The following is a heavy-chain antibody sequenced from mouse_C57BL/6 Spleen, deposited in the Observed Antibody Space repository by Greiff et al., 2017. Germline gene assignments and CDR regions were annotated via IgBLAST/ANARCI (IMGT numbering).Heavy chain of an antibody. CDR1: GYTFTRYW. CDR2: IYPGSGGA. Sequence: LQQPGAELVQPGPSVKMSCKASGYTFTRYWITWVKQRPGQGLGWIGAIYPGSGGANYNEKFTSKATLTVFTSSSTAYMKLSSLTSEDSAVYYCARKAYYDDGDEYWGQGTLVTVSA. V-gene: IGHV1-55*01. D-gene: IGHD2-4*01. J-gene: IGHJ3*01. CDR3: ARKAYYDDGDEY.